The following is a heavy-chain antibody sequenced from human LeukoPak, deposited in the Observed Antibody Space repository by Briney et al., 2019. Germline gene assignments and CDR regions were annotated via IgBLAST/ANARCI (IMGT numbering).Heavy chain of an antibody. Sequence: QAGGSLRLSCAASGLTFTTYWMTWVRQAPGRGLEWVANIKEDGSAKYYVDSVKGRFTISRDNAKNSLFLQMNSLRVEDTAVYYCARGGAYFDYWGQGTLVTVSS. CDR3: ARGGAYFDY. CDR2: IKEDGSAK. CDR1: GLTFTTYW. V-gene: IGHV3-7*01. J-gene: IGHJ4*02.